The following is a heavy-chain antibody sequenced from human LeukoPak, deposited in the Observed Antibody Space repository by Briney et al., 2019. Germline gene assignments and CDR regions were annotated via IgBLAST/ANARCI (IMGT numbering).Heavy chain of an antibody. V-gene: IGHV1-69*13. D-gene: IGHD6-19*01. CDR1: GGAFSSYA. CDR3: ARVSDSSGWSSDY. Sequence: GASVKVSCKASGGAFSSYAISWVRQAPGQGLEWMGGIIPIFGTANYAQKFQGRVTITADESTSTAYMELSSLRSEDTAVYYCARVSDSSGWSSDYWGQGTLVTVSS. CDR2: IIPIFGTA. J-gene: IGHJ4*02.